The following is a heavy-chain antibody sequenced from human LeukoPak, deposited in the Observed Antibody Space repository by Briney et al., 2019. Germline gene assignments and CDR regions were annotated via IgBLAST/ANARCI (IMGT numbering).Heavy chain of an antibody. CDR2: IKPSSGGT. Sequence: GASVKVSCKASGYTFIGYYIHWVRQAPGPGLEWMGWIKPSSGGTNYAQKFQGRVTMTRDTSISTAYMELSRLGSDDTAVYYCARDLKVRGPVDYWGQGSLVTVSS. CDR1: GYTFIGYY. V-gene: IGHV1-2*02. D-gene: IGHD3-10*01. CDR3: ARDLKVRGPVDY. J-gene: IGHJ4*02.